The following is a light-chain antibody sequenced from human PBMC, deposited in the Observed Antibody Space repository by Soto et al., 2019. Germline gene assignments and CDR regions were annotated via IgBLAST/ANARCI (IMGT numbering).Light chain of an antibody. V-gene: IGLV2-14*01. CDR1: SSDVGGYNY. CDR3: SANAGGSTLV. CDR2: EVS. J-gene: IGLJ2*01. Sequence: QSALTQPASVSGSPGQSITISCTGTSSDVGGYNYVSWYRQHPGKAPKLIIYEVSNRPSGVSNRFSGSKSGNTASLTISGLQADDEADYYCSANAGGSTLVFGGGTKLTVL.